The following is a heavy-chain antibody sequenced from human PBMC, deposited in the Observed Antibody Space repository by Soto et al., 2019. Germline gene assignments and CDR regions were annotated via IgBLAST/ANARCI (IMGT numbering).Heavy chain of an antibody. J-gene: IGHJ6*02. CDR3: ARGPKYGFI. CDR2: IYSGGNT. D-gene: IGHD3-10*01. CDR1: GLTVSNNY. Sequence: GGSLRLSCAASGLTVSNNYMSWVRQAPGKGLEWVSVIYSGGNTNYADSVKGRFIISRDNSKNTVHLQMNNLRAEDTAVYYCARGPKYGFIWGQGTTVTVSS. V-gene: IGHV3-53*01.